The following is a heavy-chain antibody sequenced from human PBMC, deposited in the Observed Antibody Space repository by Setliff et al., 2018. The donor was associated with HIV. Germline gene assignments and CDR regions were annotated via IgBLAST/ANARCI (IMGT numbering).Heavy chain of an antibody. CDR1: DGSISGSNYF. J-gene: IGHJ4*02. CDR3: ARGYSVKKGFDY. CDR2: IYYSGST. V-gene: IGHV4-39*07. D-gene: IGHD4-4*01. Sequence: PSETLSLTCTVSDGSISGSNYFWGWIRQPPGEGLEWIASIYYSGSTYYNPSLKSRVTISVDTSKNQLSLKLSSVTAADTAIYYCARGYSVKKGFDYWGQGTLVTVSS.